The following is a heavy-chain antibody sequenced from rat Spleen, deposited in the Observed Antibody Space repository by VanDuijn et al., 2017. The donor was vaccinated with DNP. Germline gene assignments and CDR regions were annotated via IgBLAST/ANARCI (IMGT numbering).Heavy chain of an antibody. CDR1: GFTFSNYG. CDR2: ITNSGGST. Sequence: EVQLVESGGGLVRPGNSLKLSCAASGFTFSNYGMAWVRQAPTKGLEWVASITNSGGSTYYRDSVKGRFTISRDNAKSTLYLQMDSLRSEDTATYYCTTDRGDYWGQGVMVTVSS. V-gene: IGHV5S23*01. D-gene: IGHD1-5*01. CDR3: TTDRGDY. J-gene: IGHJ2*01.